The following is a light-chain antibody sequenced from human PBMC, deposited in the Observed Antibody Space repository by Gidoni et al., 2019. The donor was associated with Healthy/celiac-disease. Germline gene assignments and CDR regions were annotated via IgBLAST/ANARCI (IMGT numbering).Light chain of an antibody. CDR3: QQRSNWPLT. V-gene: IGKV3-11*01. J-gene: IGKJ4*01. CDR2: DAS. Sequence: EIVLTQSPATLSLSPGERATLSCRASQSVSSYLAWYQQKPGQAPRLLIYDASNRATGIPARFSGSGSGTDFTLTISSLEPEDFAVYYCQQRSNWPLTFGGXTKVEFK. CDR1: QSVSSY.